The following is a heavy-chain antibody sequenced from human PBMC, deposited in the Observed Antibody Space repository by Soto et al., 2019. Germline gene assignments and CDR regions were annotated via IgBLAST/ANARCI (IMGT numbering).Heavy chain of an antibody. CDR3: ARVAGTDMVLYMDV. D-gene: IGHD5-18*01. V-gene: IGHV3-21*01. J-gene: IGHJ6*03. CDR1: GFTFSTYS. CDR2: ISSSSTYI. Sequence: EVQLVESGGGLVKPGGSLRLSCAASGFTFSTYSMNWVRQAPGKGLEWVSSISSSSTYIYCADSVKGRFTISRDNAKKSLYLQMNSLRAEDTAVYYCARVAGTDMVLYMDVWGKGTTVTVSS.